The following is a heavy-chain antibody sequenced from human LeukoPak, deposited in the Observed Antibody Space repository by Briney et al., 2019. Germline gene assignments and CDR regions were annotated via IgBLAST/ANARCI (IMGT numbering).Heavy chain of an antibody. J-gene: IGHJ3*02. CDR2: IRYDGSNK. CDR3: AGILRGAFDI. CDR1: GFTFSSYG. V-gene: IGHV3-30*02. Sequence: GSLRLSCAASGFTFSSYGMHWVRQAPGKGLEWVAFIRYDGSNKYYADSVKGRFTISRDNSKSTVYLQMNSLRAEDTAIYYCAGILRGAFDIWGQGTMVTVSS.